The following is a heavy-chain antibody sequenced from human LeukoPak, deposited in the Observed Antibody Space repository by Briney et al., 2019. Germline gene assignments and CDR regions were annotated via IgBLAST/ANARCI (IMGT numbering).Heavy chain of an antibody. J-gene: IGHJ4*02. CDR1: GYTLTELS. CDR2: FDPEDGET. CDR3: AKVTYYDFWSGSKGPDY. Sequence: GASVKVSCKVSGYTLTELSMHWVRQAPGKGLEWMGGFDPEDGETIYAQKFQGRVTMTEDTSTDTAYMELSSLRSEDTAVYYCAKVTYYDFWSGSKGPDYWGQGTLVTVSS. D-gene: IGHD3-3*01. V-gene: IGHV1-24*01.